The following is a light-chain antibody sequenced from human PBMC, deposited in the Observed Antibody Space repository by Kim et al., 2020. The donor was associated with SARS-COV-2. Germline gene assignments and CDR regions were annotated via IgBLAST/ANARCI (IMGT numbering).Light chain of an antibody. CDR1: SSNIGAGCD. CDR3: QSYDSSLSGV. V-gene: IGLV1-40*01. CDR2: GNS. Sequence: GEGVTMSCTGSSSNIGAGCDVHWYQQLPGPAPKLLIYGNSNRPSGVPDRFSGSKTGTSASLAITGLQAEDEADYYCQSYDSSLSGVFGGGTQLTVL. J-gene: IGLJ3*02.